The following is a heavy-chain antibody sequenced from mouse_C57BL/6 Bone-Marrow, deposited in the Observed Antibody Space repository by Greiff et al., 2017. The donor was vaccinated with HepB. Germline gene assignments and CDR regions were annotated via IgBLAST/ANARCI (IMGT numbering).Heavy chain of an antibody. D-gene: IGHD1-1*01. V-gene: IGHV14-1*01. CDR2: IDPEDGDT. CDR1: GFNIKDYY. Sequence: EVQLQQSGAELVRPGASVKLSCTASGFNIKDYYMHWVKQRPEQGLEWIGRIDPEDGDTEYAPKFQGKATMTADTSSNTAYLQLSSLTSEDTADYYCTTSDYYGSSYVNFDYWGQGTTLTVSS. CDR3: TTSDYYGSSYVNFDY. J-gene: IGHJ2*01.